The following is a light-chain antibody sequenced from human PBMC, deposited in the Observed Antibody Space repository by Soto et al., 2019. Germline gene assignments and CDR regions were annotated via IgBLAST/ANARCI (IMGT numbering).Light chain of an antibody. V-gene: IGKV3-15*01. CDR2: GAS. J-gene: IGKJ5*01. CDR3: QQYNNWIT. CDR1: QSVRSN. Sequence: EIVMTQSPATRSVCPGERASLSSRASQSVRSNLAWYQQKTGQAPRLLIYGASNRDTGIPARLSGSGSGTEFTLTISSLQSEDFAVYYCQQYNNWITFGQGTRLEI.